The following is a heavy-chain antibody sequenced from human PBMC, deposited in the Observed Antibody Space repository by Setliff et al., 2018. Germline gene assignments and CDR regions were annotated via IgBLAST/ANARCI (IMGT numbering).Heavy chain of an antibody. Sequence: GESLKISCKASGYTFSRYWIGWVRQMPGKGLEWLGIIYPSDSHTRYSPSFRGQVTISADKSISTAYLQWSSLKASDTAIYYCARVGIKGGYYFDYWGQGTLVTVSS. D-gene: IGHD7-27*01. J-gene: IGHJ4*02. CDR2: IYPSDSHT. CDR3: ARVGIKGGYYFDY. V-gene: IGHV5-51*01. CDR1: GYTFSRYW.